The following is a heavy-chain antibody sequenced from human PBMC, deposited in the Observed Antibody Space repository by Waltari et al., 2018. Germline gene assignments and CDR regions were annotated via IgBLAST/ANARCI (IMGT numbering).Heavy chain of an antibody. Sequence: QVQLQESGPGLVKPSETLSLTCAVPGYSISSGYFWGGIRQPPGKGLGWIGSIYHSGSTYYNPSLKSRVTISVDTSKNQFSLKLRSVTAADTAVYYCARPGAGEIRGAFDIWGQGTMVTVSS. V-gene: IGHV4-38-2*01. D-gene: IGHD3-10*01. J-gene: IGHJ3*02. CDR1: GYSISSGYF. CDR2: IYHSGST. CDR3: ARPGAGEIRGAFDI.